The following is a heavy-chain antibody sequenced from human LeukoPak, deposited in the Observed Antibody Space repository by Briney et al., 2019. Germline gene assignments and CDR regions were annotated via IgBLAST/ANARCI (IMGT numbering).Heavy chain of an antibody. CDR1: GFTVSSNY. CDR2: IKQDGSVQ. Sequence: GGSLRLSCAASGFTVSSNYMSWVRQAPGKGLEWVANIKQDGSVQFYMDSLKGRFSVSRDNAKNSLYLQMNGLRVEGTAVYYCTRLQIAVAGPNWFDPWGQGTLVTVSS. J-gene: IGHJ5*02. D-gene: IGHD6-19*01. V-gene: IGHV3-7*01. CDR3: TRLQIAVAGPNWFDP.